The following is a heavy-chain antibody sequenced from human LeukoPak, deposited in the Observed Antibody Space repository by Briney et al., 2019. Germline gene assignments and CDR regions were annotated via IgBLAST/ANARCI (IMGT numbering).Heavy chain of an antibody. CDR2: IYYGGST. J-gene: IGHJ5*02. CDR3: ARDRAGYYGTPFDP. V-gene: IGHV4-59*01. D-gene: IGHD3-9*01. CDR1: GGSISSYY. Sequence: SETLSLTCTVSGGSISSYYWSWIRQPPGKGLEWIGYIYYGGSTNYNPSLKSRVTISVDTSKNQFSLKLSSVTAADTAVYYCARDRAGYYGTPFDPWGQGILVTVSS.